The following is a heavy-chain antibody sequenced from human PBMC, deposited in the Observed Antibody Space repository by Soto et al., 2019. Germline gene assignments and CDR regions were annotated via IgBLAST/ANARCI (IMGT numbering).Heavy chain of an antibody. CDR3: ARVGGGYSGYEGWFDP. Sequence: ASVKVSCKASGYTFTGYYMHWVRQAPGQGLEWMGWINPNSGGTNYAQKFQGRITMTRDTSISTAYMELSRLRSDDTAVYYCARVGGGYSGYEGWFDPRGQGTLVTVSS. V-gene: IGHV1-2*02. D-gene: IGHD5-12*01. J-gene: IGHJ5*02. CDR2: INPNSGGT. CDR1: GYTFTGYY.